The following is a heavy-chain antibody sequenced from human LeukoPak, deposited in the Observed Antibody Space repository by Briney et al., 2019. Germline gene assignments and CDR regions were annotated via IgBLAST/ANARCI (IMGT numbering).Heavy chain of an antibody. CDR2: FDPEDGET. J-gene: IGHJ5*02. V-gene: IGHV1-24*01. CDR3: ARGKSTSLYSSSSYNWFDP. Sequence: ASVKVSCKVSGYTLTELSMHWVRQAPGKGLEWMGGFDPEDGETIYAQKFQGRVTMTEDTSTDTAYMELSSLRSEDTAVYYCARGKSTSLYSSSSYNWFDPWGQGTLVTVSS. CDR1: GYTLTELS. D-gene: IGHD6-6*01.